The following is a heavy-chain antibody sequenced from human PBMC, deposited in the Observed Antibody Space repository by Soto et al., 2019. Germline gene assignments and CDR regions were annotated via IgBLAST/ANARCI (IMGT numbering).Heavy chain of an antibody. CDR1: GGTFSSYA. D-gene: IGHD3-22*01. J-gene: IGHJ4*02. V-gene: IGHV1-69*13. Sequence: SVKVSCKASGGTFSSYAISWVRQAPGQGLEWMGGIIPIFGTANYAQKFQGRVTITADGSTSTAYMELSSLRSEDTAVYYCARSSGYSSPFDYWGQGTLVTVSS. CDR3: ARSSGYSSPFDY. CDR2: IIPIFGTA.